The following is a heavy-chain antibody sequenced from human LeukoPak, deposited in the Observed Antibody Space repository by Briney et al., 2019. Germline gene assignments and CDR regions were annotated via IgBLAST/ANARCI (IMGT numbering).Heavy chain of an antibody. CDR1: GFTFSSYA. D-gene: IGHD6-13*01. CDR2: ISGSGGST. CDR3: ARRAADYYYYMDV. Sequence: GGSLRLSCAASGFTFSSYAMSWVRQAPGKGLEWVSAISGSGGSTYYADSVKGRFTISRDNSKNSLYLQMNSLRAEDTALYYCARRAADYYYYMDVWGKGTTVTVSS. J-gene: IGHJ6*03. V-gene: IGHV3-23*01.